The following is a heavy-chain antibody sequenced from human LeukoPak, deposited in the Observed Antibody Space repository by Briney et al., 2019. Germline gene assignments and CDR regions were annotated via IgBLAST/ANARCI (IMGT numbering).Heavy chain of an antibody. Sequence: SETLSLTCTVSGSSISSSSYYWGWIRQPPGKGLDWIGSVYYSGTTYYNPSLKSRVTISVDTTKNHFSLKLSSVTAADTAVYYCARGRQLWWGYWGQGTLVTVSS. CDR1: GSSISSSSYY. CDR3: ARGRQLWWGY. V-gene: IGHV4-39*02. CDR2: VYYSGTT. J-gene: IGHJ4*02. D-gene: IGHD5-18*01.